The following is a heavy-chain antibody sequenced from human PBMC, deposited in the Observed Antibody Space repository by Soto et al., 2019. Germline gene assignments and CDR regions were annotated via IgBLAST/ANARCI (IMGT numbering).Heavy chain of an antibody. CDR1: GFTFSSYA. J-gene: IGHJ5*01. CDR3: AKVIFVVPLNWFAY. CDR2: ISGSGGST. V-gene: IGHV3-23*01. Sequence: GSLRLSCAASGFTFSSYAMSWVRQAPGKGLEWVSAISGSGGSTCYADSVKGRFTISRDNSKNTLYLQMNSLRAEDTAVYYCAKVIFVVPLNWFAYSGQGTLVTVSS. D-gene: IGHD3-16*02.